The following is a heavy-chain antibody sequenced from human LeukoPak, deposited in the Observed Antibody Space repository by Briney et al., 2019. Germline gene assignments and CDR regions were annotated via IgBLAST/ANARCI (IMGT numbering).Heavy chain of an antibody. V-gene: IGHV3-23*01. CDR3: AKGCTSGWFHFDY. CDR1: GFTFSSYA. D-gene: IGHD6-19*01. J-gene: IGHJ4*02. CDR2: ISSSGGDT. Sequence: GGRLRLSCAASGFTFSSYAMSWVRQAPGKGLEWVSTISSSGGDTYYADSVKGRFTISRDNSRNTLYLQMNSLRGEDTAVYYCAKGCTSGWFHFDYWGQGSLVTVSS.